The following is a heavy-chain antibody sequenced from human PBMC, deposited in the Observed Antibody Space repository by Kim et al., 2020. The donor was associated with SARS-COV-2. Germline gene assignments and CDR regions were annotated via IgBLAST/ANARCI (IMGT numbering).Heavy chain of an antibody. Sequence: GGSLRLSCAASGFIFSTYAMHWVRLAPGKGLAWVAAISYDGTKKFYSGSLRGRFTVSRDNAKNTLYLQMNSLRVEDTAVYYCASPAGNMVEGDFYYYYGMDVWGQGTTVIVSS. D-gene: IGHD3-16*01. CDR3: ASPAGNMVEGDFYYYYGMDV. CDR1: GFIFSTYA. J-gene: IGHJ6*02. CDR2: ISYDGTKK. V-gene: IGHV3-30*04.